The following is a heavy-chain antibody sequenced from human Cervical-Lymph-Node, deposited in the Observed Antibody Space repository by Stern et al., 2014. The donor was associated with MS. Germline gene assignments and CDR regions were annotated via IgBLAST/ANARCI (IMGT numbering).Heavy chain of an antibody. Sequence: VQLVASGGGVVQPGRSLRLSCAASGFNFSSYGMHWVRQAPAKGLEWVAVIGYDGSNKYYADSVKGRFTISRDNSKNTLYLQMNSLRAEDTAVYYCARPLQYSSSSGLDYWGQGTLVTVSS. D-gene: IGHD6-6*01. J-gene: IGHJ4*02. V-gene: IGHV3-33*01. CDR3: ARPLQYSSSSGLDY. CDR1: GFNFSSYG. CDR2: IGYDGSNK.